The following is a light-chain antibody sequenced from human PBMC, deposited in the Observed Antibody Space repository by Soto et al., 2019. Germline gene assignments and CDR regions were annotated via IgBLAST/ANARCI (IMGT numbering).Light chain of an antibody. J-gene: IGKJ4*01. V-gene: IGKV3-11*01. CDR2: GAF. CDR3: RQYGRSLGFA. CDR1: PSVTNY. Sequence: EIVLTQSPATLSLSPGERATLSCRASPSVTNYLAWYQQKPGQAPRLLIYGAFNRATGIPARFSGSGSGTDFTLTISSLEPEDFAVYYCRQYGRSLGFAFGGGTKVEIK.